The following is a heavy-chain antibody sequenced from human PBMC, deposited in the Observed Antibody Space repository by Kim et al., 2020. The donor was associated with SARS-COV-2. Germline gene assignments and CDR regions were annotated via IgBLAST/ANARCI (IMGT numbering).Heavy chain of an antibody. J-gene: IGHJ4*02. CDR1: GFTFSSYS. Sequence: GGSLRLSCAASGFTFSSYSMNWVRQAPGKGLEWVSSISSSSSYIYYADSLKGRFTISRDNAKNSLYLQMNSLRAEDTAVYYCARDLADYYDSSGYSTPDYWGQGTLVTASS. V-gene: IGHV3-21*01. CDR3: ARDLADYYDSSGYSTPDY. CDR2: ISSSSSYI. D-gene: IGHD3-22*01.